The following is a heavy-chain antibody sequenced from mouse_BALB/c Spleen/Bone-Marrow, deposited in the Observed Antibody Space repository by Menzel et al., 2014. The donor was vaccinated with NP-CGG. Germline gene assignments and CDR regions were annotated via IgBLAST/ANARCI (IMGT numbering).Heavy chain of an antibody. V-gene: IGHV1-54*01. D-gene: IGHD4-1*01. J-gene: IGHJ4*01. CDR1: GYAFTNYL. CDR3: ARCLTGTSAMDY. Sequence: VQLQQSGAELVRPGTSVKVSCKASGYAFTNYLIEWVKQRPGQGLEWIGVINPGSGGTNYNEKFKAKATLTADKSSSTAYMQLSSLTSHDSAVYFCARCLTGTSAMDYWGQGTSVTVSS. CDR2: INPGSGGT.